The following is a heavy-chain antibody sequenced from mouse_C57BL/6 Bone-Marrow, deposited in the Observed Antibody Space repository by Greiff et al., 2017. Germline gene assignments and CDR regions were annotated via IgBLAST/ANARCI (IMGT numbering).Heavy chain of an antibody. CDR2: INPSNGGT. Sequence: VQLQQSGTELVKPGASVKLSCKASGYTFTSYWMHWVKQRPGQGLEWIGNINPSNGGTNYNEKFKSKATLTVDKSSSTAYMQLSSLTSEDSAVYYCARMMGLYGNPAWFAYWGQGTLVTVSA. CDR3: ARMMGLYGNPAWFAY. J-gene: IGHJ3*01. D-gene: IGHD2-1*01. CDR1: GYTFTSYW. V-gene: IGHV1-53*01.